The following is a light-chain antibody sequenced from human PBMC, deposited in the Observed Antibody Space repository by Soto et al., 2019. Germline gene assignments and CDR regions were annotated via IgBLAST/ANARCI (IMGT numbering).Light chain of an antibody. CDR2: DVS. Sequence: QSVLPQYSTLSKPTGQLFTISRFRTNNHVGGYNYVSWYQQHPGKAPKLMIYDVSNRPSGVSNRFSGSKSGNTASLTISGLQAEDEADYYCSSYTSSSTRVFGTGTKVTVL. V-gene: IGLV2-14*01. CDR3: SSYTSSSTRV. J-gene: IGLJ1*01. CDR1: NNHVGGYNY.